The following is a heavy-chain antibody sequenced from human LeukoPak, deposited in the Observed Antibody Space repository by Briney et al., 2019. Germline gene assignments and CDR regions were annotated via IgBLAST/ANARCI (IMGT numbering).Heavy chain of an antibody. J-gene: IGHJ6*02. CDR3: ARHSWNYNGMGV. Sequence: NPSQTLSLTCAVSGGSISSSSYYWGWIRQPPGKGLEWIGSIYYSGSTYYNPSLKSRVTISVDTSKNQFSLKLSSVTAADTAVYYCARHSWNYNGMGVWGQGTTVTVSS. D-gene: IGHD2-15*01. CDR2: IYYSGST. CDR1: GGSISSSSYY. V-gene: IGHV4-39*01.